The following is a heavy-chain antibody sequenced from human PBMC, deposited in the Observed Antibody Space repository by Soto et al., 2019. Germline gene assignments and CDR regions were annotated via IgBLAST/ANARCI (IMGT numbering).Heavy chain of an antibody. V-gene: IGHV4-31*03. J-gene: IGHJ4*02. D-gene: IGHD3-10*01. CDR3: ARSDYGSGIDY. Sequence: SETLSLTCTVSGGSISSGGYYWSWIRQHPGKGLEWIGYIYYSGSTYYNPSLKSRVTISVDTSKNQFSLKLSSVTAADTAVYYCARSDYGSGIDYWGQGTLVTVSS. CDR2: IYYSGST. CDR1: GGSISSGGYY.